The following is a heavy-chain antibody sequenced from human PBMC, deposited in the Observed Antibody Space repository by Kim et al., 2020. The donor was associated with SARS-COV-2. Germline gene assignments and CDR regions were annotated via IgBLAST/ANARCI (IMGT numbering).Heavy chain of an antibody. Sequence: QKFQGRVTITADKSTSTAYMELSSLRSEDTAVYYCARAFYSSGWSYAFDIWGQGTMVTVSS. D-gene: IGHD6-19*01. J-gene: IGHJ3*02. V-gene: IGHV1-69*04. CDR3: ARAFYSSGWSYAFDI.